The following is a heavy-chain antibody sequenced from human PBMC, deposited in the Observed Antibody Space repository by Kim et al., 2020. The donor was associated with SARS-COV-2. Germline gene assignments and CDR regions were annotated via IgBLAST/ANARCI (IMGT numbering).Heavy chain of an antibody. CDR1: GFTFSSYG. D-gene: IGHD6-19*01. CDR2: ISYDGSNK. V-gene: IGHV3-30*18. J-gene: IGHJ4*02. CDR3: AKSRWSKQWLVHN. Sequence: GGSLRLSCAASGFTFSSYGMHWVRQAPGKGLEWVAVISYDGSNKYYADSVKGRFTISRDNSKNTLYLQMNSLRAEDTAVYYCAKSRWSKQWLVHNWGQGTLVTVSS.